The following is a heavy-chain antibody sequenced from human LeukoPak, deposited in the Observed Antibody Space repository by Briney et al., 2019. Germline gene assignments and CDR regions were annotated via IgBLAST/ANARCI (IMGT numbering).Heavy chain of an antibody. CDR3: ARPQSFLEWLFDY. J-gene: IGHJ4*02. CDR2: ISYDGSNK. Sequence: GGSLRLSCAASGFTFSSYAMHWVRQAPGKGLEWVAVISYDGSNKYYADSVKGRFTISRDNSKNTLYLQMNSLRAEDTAVYCCARPQSFLEWLFDYWGQGTLVTVSS. CDR1: GFTFSSYA. D-gene: IGHD3-3*01. V-gene: IGHV3-30-3*01.